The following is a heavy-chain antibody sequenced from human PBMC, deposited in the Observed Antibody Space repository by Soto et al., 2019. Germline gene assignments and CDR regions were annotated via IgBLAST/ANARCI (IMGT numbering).Heavy chain of an antibody. D-gene: IGHD3-10*01. Sequence: PGESLKISCKGSGYSFTSYWISWVRQMPGKGLEWMGRIDPSDSYTNYSPSFQGHVTISADKSISTAYLQWSSLKASDTAMYYCARLGYYYGSGSGSTPLMDVWGQGTTVTVSS. J-gene: IGHJ6*02. CDR2: IDPSDSYT. CDR3: ARLGYYYGSGSGSTPLMDV. V-gene: IGHV5-10-1*01. CDR1: GYSFTSYW.